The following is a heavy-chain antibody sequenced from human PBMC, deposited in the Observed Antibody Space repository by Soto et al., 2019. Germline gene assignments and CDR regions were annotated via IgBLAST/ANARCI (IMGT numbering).Heavy chain of an antibody. CDR3: ARDRHSDYDFWSGYYTRWFDP. V-gene: IGHV1-8*01. Sequence: QVQLVQSGAEVKKPGASVKVSCKASGYTFTSYDINWVRQATGQGLEWMGWMNPNSGNTGYAQKFQGRVTMTRNTSIXXAXVAXSSLRSEDTAVYYCARDRHSDYDFWSGYYTRWFDPWGQGTLVTVSS. D-gene: IGHD3-3*01. CDR1: GYTFTSYD. J-gene: IGHJ5*02. CDR2: MNPNSGNT.